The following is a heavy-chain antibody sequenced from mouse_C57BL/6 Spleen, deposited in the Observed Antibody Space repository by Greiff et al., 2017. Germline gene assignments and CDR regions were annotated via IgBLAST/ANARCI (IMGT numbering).Heavy chain of an antibody. J-gene: IGHJ2*01. CDR3: ARFITTVVATKGFDY. D-gene: IGHD1-1*01. CDR1: GYTFTSYG. V-gene: IGHV1-81*01. CDR2: IYPRSGNT. Sequence: QVQLQQSGAELARPGASVKLSCKASGYTFTSYGISWVKQRTGQGLEWIGEIYPRSGNTYYNEKFKGKATLTADKSSSTAYMELRSLTSEDSAVYFCARFITTVVATKGFDYWGQGTTLTVSS.